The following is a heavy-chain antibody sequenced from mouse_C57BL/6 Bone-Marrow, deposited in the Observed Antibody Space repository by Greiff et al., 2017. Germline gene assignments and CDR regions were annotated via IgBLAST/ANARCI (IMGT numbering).Heavy chain of an antibody. CDR1: GFTFSSYT. J-gene: IGHJ3*01. D-gene: IGHD1-1*01. CDR3: ARPPLRYTWFAY. V-gene: IGHV5-9*01. Sequence: EVQGVESWGGLVKPGGSLKLSCAASGFTFSSYTMSWVRQTPEKRLEWVATISGGGGNTYYPDSVKGRFTISRDNAKNTLYLQMSSLRSEDTALYYCARPPLRYTWFAYWGQGTLVTVSA. CDR2: ISGGGGNT.